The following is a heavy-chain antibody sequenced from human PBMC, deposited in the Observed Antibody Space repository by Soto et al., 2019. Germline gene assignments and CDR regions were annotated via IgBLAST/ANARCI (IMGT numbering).Heavy chain of an antibody. CDR3: ARGRDRVHVFDY. CDR2: IYYSGST. D-gene: IGHD3-16*02. CDR1: GGSISSYY. V-gene: IGHV4-59*01. Sequence: SETLSLTCPVSGGSISSYYWSWIRQPPGKGLEWIGYIYYSGSTNYNPSLKSRVTISVDTSKNQFSLKLSSVTAADTAVYYCARGRDRVHVFDYWGQGTLVTVSS. J-gene: IGHJ4*02.